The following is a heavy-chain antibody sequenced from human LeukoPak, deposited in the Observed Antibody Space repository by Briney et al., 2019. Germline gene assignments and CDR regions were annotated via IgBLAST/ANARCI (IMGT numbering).Heavy chain of an antibody. CDR3: TRQCSGGSCYENWFDP. Sequence: GGSLRLSCAASGFTFSGSAMHWVRQASGKGLEWVGRIRSKANSYATAYAASVKGRFTISRDDSKNTAYLQMNSLKTEDTAVYYCTRQCSGGSCYENWFDPWGQGTLVTVSS. CDR2: IRSKANSYAT. D-gene: IGHD2-15*01. CDR1: GFTFSGSA. J-gene: IGHJ5*02. V-gene: IGHV3-73*01.